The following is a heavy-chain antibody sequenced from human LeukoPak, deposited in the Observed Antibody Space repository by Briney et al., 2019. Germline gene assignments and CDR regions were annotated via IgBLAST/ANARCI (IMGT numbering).Heavy chain of an antibody. CDR2: INWNGGST. CDR1: GFTFDDYG. Sequence: GGSLRLSCAASGFTFDDYGMSWVRQAPGKGLEWVSGINWNGGSTGYADSVKGRFTISRDNAKNSLYLQMNSLRAEDTALYHCAGQGPRDWYFDLWGRGTLVTVSS. V-gene: IGHV3-20*01. J-gene: IGHJ2*01. CDR3: AGQGPRDWYFDL.